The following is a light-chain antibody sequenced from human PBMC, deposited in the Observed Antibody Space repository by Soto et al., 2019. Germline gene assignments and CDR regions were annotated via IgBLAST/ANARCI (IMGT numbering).Light chain of an antibody. Sequence: DIQMTQSPSSLSASVGDRVTITCRASQSISMYLNWYQQKPGKAPKLLIYAASSLQSGVPSRFSGSGSGTDFTLTISSLQPEDFATYYCQQSYSTITFGQGRLLEIK. J-gene: IGKJ5*01. CDR2: AAS. CDR1: QSISMY. CDR3: QQSYSTIT. V-gene: IGKV1-39*01.